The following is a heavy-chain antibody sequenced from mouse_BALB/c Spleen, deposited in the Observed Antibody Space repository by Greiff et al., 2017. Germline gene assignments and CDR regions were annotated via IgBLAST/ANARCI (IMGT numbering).Heavy chain of an antibody. CDR3: ARPPVLYYGSSWYFDV. CDR1: GFTFSSYY. J-gene: IGHJ1*01. Sequence: EVHLVESGGGLVKLGGSLKLSCAASGFTFSSYYMSWVRQTPEKRLELVAAINSNGGSTYYPDTVKGRFTISRDNAKNTLYLQMSSLKSEDTALYYCARPPVLYYGSSWYFDVWGAGTTVTVSS. V-gene: IGHV5-6-2*01. CDR2: INSNGGST. D-gene: IGHD1-1*01.